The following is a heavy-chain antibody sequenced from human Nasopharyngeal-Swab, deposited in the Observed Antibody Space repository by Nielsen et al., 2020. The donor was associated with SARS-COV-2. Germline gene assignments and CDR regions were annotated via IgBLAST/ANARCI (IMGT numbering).Heavy chain of an antibody. CDR2: ISSSGSTI. CDR3: ASARRVAGDY. J-gene: IGHJ4*02. Sequence: GESLKISCAASGFTFSDYYMSWIRQAPGKGLEWVSYISSSGSTIYYADSVKGRFTISRDNAKNSLYLQMNSLRAEDTAVYYCASARRVAGDYWGQGTLVTVPS. D-gene: IGHD2-15*01. CDR1: GFTFSDYY. V-gene: IGHV3-11*01.